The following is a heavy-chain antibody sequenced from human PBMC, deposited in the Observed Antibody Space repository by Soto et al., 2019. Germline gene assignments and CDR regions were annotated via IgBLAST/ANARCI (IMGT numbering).Heavy chain of an antibody. CDR3: ARVVPAAVIVYYGMDV. V-gene: IGHV1-3*01. Sequence: GASVKVSCKASGYTFTSYAMHWVRQAPGQRLEWMGWINAGNGNTKYSQKFQGRVTITRDTSASTAYMELSSLRSEDTAVYYCARVVPAAVIVYYGMDVWGQGTTVTVSS. J-gene: IGHJ6*02. D-gene: IGHD2-2*01. CDR2: INAGNGNT. CDR1: GYTFTSYA.